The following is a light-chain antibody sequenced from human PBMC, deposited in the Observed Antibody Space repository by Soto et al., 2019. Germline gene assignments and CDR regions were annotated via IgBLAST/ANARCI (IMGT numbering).Light chain of an antibody. Sequence: EIVLTQSPATLSLSPGERATLSCRASQSVSSYLAWYQQKPGQAPRLLIYDASNRATGIPARFSGSGSGTDFTLTLRSLEPEDFAVYYCQQRSNWPTFGQGTKVEIQ. CDR1: QSVSSY. V-gene: IGKV3-11*01. CDR3: QQRSNWPT. CDR2: DAS. J-gene: IGKJ1*01.